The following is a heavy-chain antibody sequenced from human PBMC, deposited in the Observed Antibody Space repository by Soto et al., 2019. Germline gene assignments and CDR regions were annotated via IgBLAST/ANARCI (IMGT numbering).Heavy chain of an antibody. CDR2: ISAYNGNT. V-gene: IGHV1-18*01. Sequence: ASVKFSCNSSGYTFTSYAISWVLQAPGQGLEWMGWISAYNGNTNYAQKLQGRVTMTTDTSTSTAYMELRSLRSDDTAVYYCARALLADLNAFDIWGQGTMVTVSS. J-gene: IGHJ3*02. D-gene: IGHD1-26*01. CDR3: ARALLADLNAFDI. CDR1: GYTFTSYA.